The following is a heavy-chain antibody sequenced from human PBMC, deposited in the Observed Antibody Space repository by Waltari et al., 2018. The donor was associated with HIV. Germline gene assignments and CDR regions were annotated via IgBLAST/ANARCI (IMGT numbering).Heavy chain of an antibody. J-gene: IGHJ4*02. CDR1: GFPSSSSW. CDR3: ARVMVRGSDY. D-gene: IGHD3-10*01. V-gene: IGHV3-74*01. Sequence: EVQLVESVGGLVLTGGSMRLSCADYGFPSSSSWLRWVRQAPGKGLVWVSRINRDGSSTSYADSVKGRFTISRDNAKNTLYLQMNSLRAEDTAVYYCARVMVRGSDYWGQGTLVTVSS. CDR2: INRDGSST.